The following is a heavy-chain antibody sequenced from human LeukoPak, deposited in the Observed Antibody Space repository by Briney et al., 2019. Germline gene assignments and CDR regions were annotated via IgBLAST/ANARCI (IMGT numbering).Heavy chain of an antibody. CDR3: TKERRITVM. D-gene: IGHD3-22*01. CDR2: ISEGVGST. CDR1: GFTFSDYA. Sequence: GGSLRLSCAASGFTFSDYAMGWVRQAPGKGLEWVSGISEGVGSTYYADSVKGRFTISRDNSKNTLYLQMNSLRADDTAVYYCTKERRITVMGGQGTLVTVSS. V-gene: IGHV3-23*01. J-gene: IGHJ4*02.